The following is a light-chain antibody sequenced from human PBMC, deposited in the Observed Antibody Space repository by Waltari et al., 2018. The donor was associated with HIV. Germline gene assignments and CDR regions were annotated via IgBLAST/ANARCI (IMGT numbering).Light chain of an antibody. CDR2: DVS. Sequence: QSALTPPRSVSGSPGQSVTISCTGTSSDVGGYNYGSWYQHHPDKAPKVFIYDVSKRRPGGPVRVSGSRSGNTASLTSSGRQAEDEAVYYCSSYAGRYAYVFGTGNTVTV. CDR1: SSDVGGYNY. CDR3: SSYAGRYAYV. J-gene: IGLJ1*01. V-gene: IGLV2-11*01.